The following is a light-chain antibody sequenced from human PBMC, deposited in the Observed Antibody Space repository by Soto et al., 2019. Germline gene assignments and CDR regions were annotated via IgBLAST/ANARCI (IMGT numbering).Light chain of an antibody. CDR3: QVWDSSSDHPHVV. V-gene: IGLV3-21*04. Sequence: SYELTQPPSVSVAPGKTARITCGGNNIGSKSVHWYQQKPGQAPVLVIYHDSDRPSGIPERFSGSNSGNTATLTISRVEAGDEADYYCQVWDSSSDHPHVVFGGGTKLTVL. CDR1: NIGSKS. J-gene: IGLJ2*01. CDR2: HDS.